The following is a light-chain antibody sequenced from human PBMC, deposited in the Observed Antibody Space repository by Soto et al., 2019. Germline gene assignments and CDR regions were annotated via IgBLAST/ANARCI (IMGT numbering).Light chain of an antibody. J-gene: IGLJ1*01. V-gene: IGLV2-14*03. CDR3: SSHTTRNTRV. CDR2: EVR. CDR1: SSDVGAYDF. Sequence: QSVLTQPASVSGSPGQSITISCTGTSSDVGAYDFVSWYQQHPDKAPKLMIYEVRGRPPGVSNRFSGSKSFNTATLTISGLQAEDEADYYCSSHTTRNTRVFGTGTKVTVL.